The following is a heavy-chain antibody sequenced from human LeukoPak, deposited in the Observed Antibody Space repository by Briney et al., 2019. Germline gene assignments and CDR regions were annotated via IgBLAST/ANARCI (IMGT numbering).Heavy chain of an antibody. CDR3: ARDRLPSSVVVVAAYDELDY. J-gene: IGHJ4*02. CDR2: FDPEDGET. D-gene: IGHD2-15*01. V-gene: IGHV1-24*01. Sequence: ASVKVSCKVSGYTLTELSMHWVRQAPGKGLEWMGGFDPEDGETIYAQKFQGRVTMTEDTSTDTAYMELSSLRSDDTAVYYCARDRLPSSVVVVAAYDELDYWGQGTLVTVSS. CDR1: GYTLTELS.